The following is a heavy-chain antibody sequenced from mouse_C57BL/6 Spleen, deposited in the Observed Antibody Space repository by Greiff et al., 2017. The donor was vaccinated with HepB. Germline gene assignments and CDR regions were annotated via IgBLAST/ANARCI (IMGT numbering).Heavy chain of an antibody. CDR3: ARWGGMALYFDY. CDR2: INPSSGYT. V-gene: IGHV1-4*01. J-gene: IGHJ2*01. D-gene: IGHD2-10*02. CDR1: GYTFTSYT. Sequence: QVQLQQSGAELARPGASVKMSCKASGYTFTSYTMHWVKQRPGQGLEWIGYINPSSGYTKYNQKFKDKATLTADKSSSTAYMQLSSLTSEDSAVYYCARWGGMALYFDYWGQGTTLTVSS.